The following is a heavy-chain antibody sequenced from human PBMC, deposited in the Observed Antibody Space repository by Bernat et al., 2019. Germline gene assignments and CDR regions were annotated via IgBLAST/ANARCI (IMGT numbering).Heavy chain of an antibody. Sequence: QLQLQESGPGLVKPSETLSLTCTVSGGSISSSSYYWGWIRQPPGKGLEWIGSIYYSGSTYYNPSLKSRVTISADTSKNQFSLKLSSVTAADTAVYYCARLYCSSTSCYAGYYYYGMDVWGQGTTVTVSS. J-gene: IGHJ6*02. CDR3: ARLYCSSTSCYAGYYYYGMDV. CDR2: IYYSGST. CDR1: GGSISSSSYY. V-gene: IGHV4-39*01. D-gene: IGHD2-2*01.